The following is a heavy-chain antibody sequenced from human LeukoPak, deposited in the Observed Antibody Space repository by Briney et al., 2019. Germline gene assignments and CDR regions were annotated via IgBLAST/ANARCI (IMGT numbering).Heavy chain of an antibody. V-gene: IGHV3-64*01. CDR3: ARGYYDFWSGYSTYFDY. J-gene: IGHJ4*02. CDR1: GFTFSSYA. CDR2: ISSNGGST. Sequence: GRSLRLSCAASGFTFSSYAMHWVRQAPGKGLEYVSAISSNGGSTYYANSVKGRFTISRDNSKNTLYLQMGSLRAEDMAVYYCARGYYDFWSGYSTYFDYGGQGTLVTVSS. D-gene: IGHD3-3*01.